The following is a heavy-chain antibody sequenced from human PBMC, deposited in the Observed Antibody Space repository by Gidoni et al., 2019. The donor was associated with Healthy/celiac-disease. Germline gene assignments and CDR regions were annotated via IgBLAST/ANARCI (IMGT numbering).Heavy chain of an antibody. CDR3: ARDGYCSSTSCHLHIDY. CDR1: GFTFSSYG. D-gene: IGHD2-2*01. CDR2: IWYDGSNK. V-gene: IGHV3-33*01. J-gene: IGHJ4*02. Sequence: QVQLVESGGGVVQPGRSLRLSCAASGFTFSSYGMHWVRQAPGKGLEWVAVIWYDGSNKYYADSVKGRFTISRDNSKNTLYLQMNSLRAEDTAVYYCARDGYCSSTSCHLHIDYWGQGTLVTVSS.